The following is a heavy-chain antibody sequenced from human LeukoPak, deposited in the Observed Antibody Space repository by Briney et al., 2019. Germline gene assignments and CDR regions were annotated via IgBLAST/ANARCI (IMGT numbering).Heavy chain of an antibody. J-gene: IGHJ4*02. CDR3: ARDVGGSLDY. Sequence: PGGSLRLSCAASGFTFSTYWMAGVRQAPGKGLEWVANIKGDESARHQADSVKGRFTISRDNAQNSVYLQMSSLRGEDTAVYYCARDVGGSLDYWGQGTLVTVSS. CDR2: IKGDESAR. D-gene: IGHD1-26*01. CDR1: GFTFSTYW. V-gene: IGHV3-7*01.